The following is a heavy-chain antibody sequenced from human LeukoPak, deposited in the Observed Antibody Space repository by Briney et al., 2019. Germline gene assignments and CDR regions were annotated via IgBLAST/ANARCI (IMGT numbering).Heavy chain of an antibody. Sequence: SQTLSLTCTVSGGSISSGGYYWSWIRQHPGKGLEWIGYIYYSGSTYYNPSLKSRVTISVDTSKNQFSLKLSSVTAADTAVYYCARGTSAGSYSPFDYWGQGTLVTVSS. D-gene: IGHD1-26*01. CDR3: ARGTSAGSYSPFDY. CDR2: IYYSGST. V-gene: IGHV4-31*03. CDR1: GGSISSGGYY. J-gene: IGHJ4*02.